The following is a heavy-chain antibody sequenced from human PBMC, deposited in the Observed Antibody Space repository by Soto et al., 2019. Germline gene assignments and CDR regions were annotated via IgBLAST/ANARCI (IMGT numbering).Heavy chain of an antibody. Sequence: SEPLSLTCTVSGGSISSYYWSWIRQPAGKGLEWIGRIYTSGSTNYNPSLKSRVTMSVDTSKNQFSLKLSSVTAADTPAYYCAREAGLYYDFWSGYYTDYYYYGMDVWGQGTTVTVSS. J-gene: IGHJ6*02. V-gene: IGHV4-4*07. CDR1: GGSISSYY. D-gene: IGHD3-3*01. CDR2: IYTSGST. CDR3: AREAGLYYDFWSGYYTDYYYYGMDV.